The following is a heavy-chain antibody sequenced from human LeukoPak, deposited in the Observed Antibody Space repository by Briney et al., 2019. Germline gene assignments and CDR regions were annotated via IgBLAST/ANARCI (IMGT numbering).Heavy chain of an antibody. V-gene: IGHV1-2*02. J-gene: IGHJ6*02. D-gene: IGHD5-12*01. CDR2: INPNSGGT. CDR3: ARMYGLVATIEEIDYYYGMDV. CDR1: GYTFTGYY. Sequence: ASVKVSRKASGYTFTGYYMHWVRQAPGQGLEWMGWINPNSGGTNYAQKFQGRVTMTRDTSISTAYMELSRLRSDDPAVYYCARMYGLVATIEEIDYYYGMDVWGQGTTVTVSS.